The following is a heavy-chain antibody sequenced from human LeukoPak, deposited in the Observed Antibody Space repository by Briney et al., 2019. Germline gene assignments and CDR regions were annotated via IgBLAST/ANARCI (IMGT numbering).Heavy chain of an antibody. J-gene: IGHJ4*02. Sequence: GGSLRLSCAASGFTVSSNYMSWVRQAPGKGLEWVSVIYSGGSTYYADSVKGRFTISRDNSKNTLYLQMNSLRAEDTAVYYCAKPTAMTVGFDYWGQGTLVTVSS. D-gene: IGHD5-18*01. CDR3: AKPTAMTVGFDY. CDR1: GFTVSSNY. V-gene: IGHV3-53*01. CDR2: IYSGGST.